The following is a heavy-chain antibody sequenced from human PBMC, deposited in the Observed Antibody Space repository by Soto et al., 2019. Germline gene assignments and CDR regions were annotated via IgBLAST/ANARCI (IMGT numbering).Heavy chain of an antibody. CDR3: ARSSGGSGKLWNYYGMDF. CDR2: ISTNRGNT. D-gene: IGHD3-10*01. V-gene: IGHV3-64*04. Sequence: PGGSLRLSCSASGFTFSIYAMHWVRQAPGKGLEYVSSISTNRGNTDYADSVKGRFTISRDNAKNTLYLQMNSLRAEDTAVYYCARSSGGSGKLWNYYGMDFRGQGTTVTVSS. J-gene: IGHJ6*02. CDR1: GFTFSIYA.